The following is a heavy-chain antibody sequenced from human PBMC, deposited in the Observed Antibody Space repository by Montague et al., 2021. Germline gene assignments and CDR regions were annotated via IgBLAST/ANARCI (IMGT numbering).Heavy chain of an antibody. Sequence: SLRLSCAASGFSFSSYWMHWVRQAPGKGLLWVSRITLDGSSTTFADSVKGRFTTSRDNAKAMLYLQMNSLRVEDTAVYYCARNLASAAPGALDIWGQGTMVTVSS. CDR2: ITLDGSST. J-gene: IGHJ3*02. V-gene: IGHV3-74*01. CDR1: GFSFSSYW. D-gene: IGHD6-13*01. CDR3: ARNLASAAPGALDI.